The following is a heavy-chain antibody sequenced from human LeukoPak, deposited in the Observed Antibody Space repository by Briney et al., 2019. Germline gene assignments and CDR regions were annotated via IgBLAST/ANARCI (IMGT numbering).Heavy chain of an antibody. CDR3: ARAIAAQYYFDY. V-gene: IGHV3-21*01. J-gene: IGHJ4*02. CDR1: GFTFSSYS. D-gene: IGHD6-6*01. Sequence: GSLRLSCAASGFTFSSYSMNWVRQAPGKGLEWVPSISSSSSYIYYADSVKGRLTISRDNAKNSLYLQMNSLRAEDTAVYYCARAIAAQYYFDYWGQGTLVTVSS. CDR2: ISSSSSYI.